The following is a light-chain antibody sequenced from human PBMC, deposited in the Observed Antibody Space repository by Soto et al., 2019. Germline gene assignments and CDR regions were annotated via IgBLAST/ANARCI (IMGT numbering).Light chain of an antibody. V-gene: IGLV1-47*01. CDR1: SSNIGSNY. J-gene: IGLJ2*01. Sequence: QSVLTQPPSASGTPGQRVTISCSGSSSNIGSNYVYWYQQLPGTAPKLLIYRNDQRPSGVPERFSGSKSGTSASLAISGLRSEDEADYYCAAWDASLSGVVFGGGTKLTVL. CDR2: RND. CDR3: AAWDASLSGVV.